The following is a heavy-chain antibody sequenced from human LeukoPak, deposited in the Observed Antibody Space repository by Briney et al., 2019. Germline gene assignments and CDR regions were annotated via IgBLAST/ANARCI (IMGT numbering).Heavy chain of an antibody. V-gene: IGHV1-2*02. J-gene: IGHJ4*02. Sequence: ASVKVSCKASGYTFTGYYMHWVRQAPGQGLEWMGWINPNSGGTNYAQKFQGRVTMTRDTSISTAYMGLSRLRSADTAVYYCAWEIIAAAGTIYWGQGTLVTVSS. CDR3: AWEIIAAAGTIY. CDR2: INPNSGGT. D-gene: IGHD6-13*01. CDR1: GYTFTGYY.